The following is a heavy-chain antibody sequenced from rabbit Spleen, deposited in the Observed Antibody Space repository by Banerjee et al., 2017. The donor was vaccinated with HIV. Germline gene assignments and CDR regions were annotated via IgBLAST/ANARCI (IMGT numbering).Heavy chain of an antibody. V-gene: IGHV1S7*01. CDR2: IDPVFGIT. Sequence: HLKESGGGLVQPGGSLKLSCTASGFTLSSYYMNWVRQAPGKGLEWIGYIDPVFGITYYANWVSGRFSISRENAQNTVFLQMTSLTAADTATYFCARGYGSSCGFNLWGPGTLVTVS. CDR3: ARGYGSSCGFNL. D-gene: IGHD8-1*01. CDR1: GFTLSSYY. J-gene: IGHJ4*01.